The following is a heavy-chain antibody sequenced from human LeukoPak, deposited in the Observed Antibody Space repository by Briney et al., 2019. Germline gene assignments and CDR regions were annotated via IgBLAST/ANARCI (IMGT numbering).Heavy chain of an antibody. J-gene: IGHJ4*02. CDR2: ISGSGGST. Sequence: GGSLRLSCAASGFTFRSYAMSWVRQAPGKGLEWVSAISGSGGSTFYADSVKGRFTISRDNSKNSLYLQMNSLRADDTAIYYCAREDDSGYDFDYWGQGTLVTVSS. V-gene: IGHV3-23*01. CDR3: AREDDSGYDFDY. CDR1: GFTFRSYA. D-gene: IGHD5-12*01.